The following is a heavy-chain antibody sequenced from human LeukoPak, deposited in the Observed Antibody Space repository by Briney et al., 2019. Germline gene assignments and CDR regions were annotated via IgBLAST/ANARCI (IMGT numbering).Heavy chain of an antibody. D-gene: IGHD1-26*01. J-gene: IGHJ4*02. CDR1: GFTFSSYW. CDR2: INANGGST. V-gene: IGHV3-74*01. Sequence: PRGSPCLSCAASGFTFSSYWMHWVCQVPGKGLVWVSRINANGGSTFYADSVKGRFTISRDNAKNTLFLQMSTLRAEDTALYYCVKDVGGCYAFDYGGQASLATVAS. CDR3: VKDVGGCYAFDY.